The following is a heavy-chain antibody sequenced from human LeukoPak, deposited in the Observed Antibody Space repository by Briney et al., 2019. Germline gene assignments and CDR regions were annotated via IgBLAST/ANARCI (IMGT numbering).Heavy chain of an antibody. V-gene: IGHV4-59*01. CDR1: GDSIIGYY. Sequence: SETLSLTCTVSGDSIIGYYWSWIRQPPGKGLEWIGYIHYSGSTNYNPSLQSRVTISVDTSRSHFSLKLSSATAADAAVYYCARGERLGPDFWGQGTLVTVSS. CDR3: ARGERLGPDF. J-gene: IGHJ4*02. CDR2: IHYSGST. D-gene: IGHD1-1*01.